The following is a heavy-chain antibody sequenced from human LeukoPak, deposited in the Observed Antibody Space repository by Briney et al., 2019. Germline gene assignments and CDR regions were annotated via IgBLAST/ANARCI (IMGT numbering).Heavy chain of an antibody. CDR1: GYTFTGYY. V-gene: IGHV1-2*06. J-gene: IGHJ2*01. CDR3: ACLYGDDWYFDL. D-gene: IGHD4-17*01. Sequence: ASVKVSCKASGYTFTGYYMHWVRQAPGQGLEWMGRINPNSGGTDYAQKFQGRVTMTRDTSISTAYMELSRLRSDDTAVYYCACLYGDDWYFDLWGRGTLVTVSS. CDR2: INPNSGGT.